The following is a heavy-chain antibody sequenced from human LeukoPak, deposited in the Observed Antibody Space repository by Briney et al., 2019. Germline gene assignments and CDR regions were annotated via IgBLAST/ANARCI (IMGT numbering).Heavy chain of an antibody. Sequence: ETLSLTCTVSGGSNSSYYWSWIRQPPGKGLEWIGYIYYSGSTNYNPSLKSRVTISVDTSKNQFSLKLSSVSAADTAVYYCARGGPNWVEIDYWGQGTLVTVSS. J-gene: IGHJ4*02. V-gene: IGHV4-59*01. CDR3: ARGGPNWVEIDY. D-gene: IGHD7-27*01. CDR1: GGSNSSYY. CDR2: IYYSGST.